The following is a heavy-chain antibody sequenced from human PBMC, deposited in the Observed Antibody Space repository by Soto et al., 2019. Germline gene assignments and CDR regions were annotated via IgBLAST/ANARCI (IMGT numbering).Heavy chain of an antibody. Sequence: GGSLRLSCAASGFTFSSYWMAWVRQTPGKRPEWVAHIKQDGSEKYYLESVTGTFTISRDNAKNSVFLEMSSLRAEDTAIYYYAQSGSCLGKYCSRESGFYFYGVDVGGKGPPVTVSS. CDR1: GFTFSSYW. J-gene: IGHJ6*04. V-gene: IGHV3-7*01. CDR3: AQSGSCLGKYCSRESGFYFYGVDV. D-gene: IGHD2-15*01. CDR2: IKQDGSEK.